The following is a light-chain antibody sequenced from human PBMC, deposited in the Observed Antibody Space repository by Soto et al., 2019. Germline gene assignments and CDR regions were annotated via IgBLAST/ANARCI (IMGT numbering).Light chain of an antibody. CDR3: SSYTISSTYV. V-gene: IGLV2-18*02. Sequence: QSALTQPPSVSGSPGQSVTISCTGTSSDVGSNNGVSWYQQPPGTAPKLMIYDVSNRPSGVPDRFSGCKSGNTASLTISGLQAEDEGEYYCSSYTISSTYVFGTGTKLTVL. CDR2: DVS. J-gene: IGLJ1*01. CDR1: SSDVGSNNG.